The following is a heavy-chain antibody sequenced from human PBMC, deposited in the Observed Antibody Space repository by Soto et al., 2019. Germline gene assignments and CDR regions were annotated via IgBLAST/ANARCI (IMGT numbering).Heavy chain of an antibody. Sequence: PSETLSLTCTVSGGSISSSSYYWGWILQPPGKGLEWIGSIYYSGSTYYNPSLKSRVTISVDTSKNQFSLKLSSVTAADTAVYYCAGFMPRAVGYEPRKNWFDPWGQGTLVTVSS. D-gene: IGHD2-2*01. J-gene: IGHJ5*02. CDR2: IYYSGST. V-gene: IGHV4-39*01. CDR3: AGFMPRAVGYEPRKNWFDP. CDR1: GGSISSSSYY.